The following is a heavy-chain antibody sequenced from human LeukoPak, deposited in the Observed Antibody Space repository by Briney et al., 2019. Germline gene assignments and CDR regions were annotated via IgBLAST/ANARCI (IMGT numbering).Heavy chain of an antibody. D-gene: IGHD3-16*01. J-gene: IGHJ4*02. V-gene: IGHV4-59*08. CDR3: VRHAGGTTYDY. CDR2: ISFSGIT. CDR1: GGSFSGYY. Sequence: SETLSLTCAVYGGSFSGYYWSWIRQPPGKGLEWIGHISFSGITHYNASLKSRVTMSVDTSRNHFSLILSSVTAADTALYYCVRHAGGTTYDYWGQGTLVTVSS.